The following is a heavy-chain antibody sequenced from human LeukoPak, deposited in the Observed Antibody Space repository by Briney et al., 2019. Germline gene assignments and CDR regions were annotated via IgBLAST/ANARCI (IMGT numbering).Heavy chain of an antibody. CDR1: GFTFSSYA. D-gene: IGHD3-10*01. CDR3: ATNYGSGSSLYYYYYMDV. V-gene: IGHV3-23*01. J-gene: IGHJ6*03. Sequence: SGGSLRLSCAASGFTFSSYAMSWVRQAPGKGLEWVSAISGSGGSTYYADSVKSRFTISRDNSKNTLYLQMNSLRAEDTAVYYCATNYGSGSSLYYYYYMDVWGKGTTVTVSS. CDR2: ISGSGGST.